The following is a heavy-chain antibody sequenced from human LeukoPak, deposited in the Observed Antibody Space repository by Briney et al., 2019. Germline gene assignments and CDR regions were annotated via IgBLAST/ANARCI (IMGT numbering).Heavy chain of an antibody. CDR2: LYVNENR. J-gene: IGHJ4*02. Sequence: GGSPRLSCAVSGPIVSTNYMSWVRQAPGKGLEWISILYVNENRYYADSVEGRFTISRDNAKNSLYLQMNSLRAEDTAVYYCARDLGTMLVSGYDYWGQGTLVTVSS. CDR1: GPIVSTNY. V-gene: IGHV3-53*01. D-gene: IGHD3-22*01. CDR3: ARDLGTMLVSGYDY.